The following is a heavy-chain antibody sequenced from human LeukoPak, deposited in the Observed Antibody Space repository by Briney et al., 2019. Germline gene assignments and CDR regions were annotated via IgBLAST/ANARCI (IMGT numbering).Heavy chain of an antibody. J-gene: IGHJ4*02. CDR2: ISTSGGTT. Sequence: GGSLRLSCAASGFTFSDYAMSWVRQAPGKELEWGSAISTSGGTTVYADSVKGRFTISRDNSRNTLYLQMNSLGAEDTAVYYCASRSGGYRHFDDWGQGTLVTVSS. D-gene: IGHD3-10*01. V-gene: IGHV3-23*01. CDR3: ASRSGGYRHFDD. CDR1: GFTFSDYA.